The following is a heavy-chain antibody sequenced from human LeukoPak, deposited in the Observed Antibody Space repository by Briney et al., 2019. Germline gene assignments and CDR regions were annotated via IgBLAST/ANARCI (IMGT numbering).Heavy chain of an antibody. D-gene: IGHD6-6*01. CDR3: GRVRAGSSSPSVRDAFDI. CDR2: INHSGST. V-gene: IGHV4-34*01. CDR1: GGSFSGYY. J-gene: IGHJ3*02. Sequence: SETLSLTCAVYGGSFSGYYWSWIRQPPGKGLEWIGEINHSGSTNFNPFLKSRVTISVDSPKNQFSLKLSSVTAADTAVYYCGRVRAGSSSPSVRDAFDIWGQGTMVTVSS.